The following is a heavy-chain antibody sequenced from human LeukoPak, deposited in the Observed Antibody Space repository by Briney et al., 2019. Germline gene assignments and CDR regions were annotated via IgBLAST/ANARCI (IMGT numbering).Heavy chain of an antibody. Sequence: GGSLRLSCAASGITFSSYEMNWVRQAPGKGLEWVSYISSSGSTIYYADSVKGRFTISRDNAKNSLYLQMNSLRAEDTAVYYCARISYGMDVWGQGTTVTVSS. J-gene: IGHJ6*02. CDR1: GITFSSYE. CDR3: ARISYGMDV. V-gene: IGHV3-48*03. CDR2: ISSSGSTI.